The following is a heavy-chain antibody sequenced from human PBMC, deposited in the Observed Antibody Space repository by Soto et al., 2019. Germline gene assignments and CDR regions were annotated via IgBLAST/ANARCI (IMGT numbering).Heavy chain of an antibody. CDR1: RFTFSSYG. V-gene: IGHV3-30*18. D-gene: IGHD3-9*01. CDR3: AKVGRYFDWLLPFDY. Sequence: GGSLRLSGSASRFTFSSYGMHWVRQAPGKGLEWVAVISYDGSNKYYADSVKGRFTISRDNSKNTLYLQMNSLRAEDTAVYYCAKVGRYFDWLLPFDYWGQGTLVTVSS. J-gene: IGHJ4*02. CDR2: ISYDGSNK.